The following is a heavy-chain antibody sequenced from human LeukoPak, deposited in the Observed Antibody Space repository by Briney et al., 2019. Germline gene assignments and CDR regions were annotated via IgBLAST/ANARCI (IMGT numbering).Heavy chain of an antibody. V-gene: IGHV1-2*02. CDR1: GYTFTGYY. CDR2: INPNSGGT. D-gene: IGHD2-15*01. CDR3: ARDQWSENGDYFDY. J-gene: IGHJ4*02. Sequence: GASVKVSCKASGYTFTGYYMHWVRQAPGQGLEWMGWINPNSGGTNYAQKFQGRATVTRDTSISTAYMELSRLRSDDTAVYYCARDQWSENGDYFDYWGQGTLVTVSS.